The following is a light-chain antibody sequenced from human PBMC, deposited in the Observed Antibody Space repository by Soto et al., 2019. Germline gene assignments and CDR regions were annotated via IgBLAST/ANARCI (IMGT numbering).Light chain of an antibody. V-gene: IGKV3-11*01. CDR3: QQRSNWPPGST. Sequence: EIVLTQSPATLSLSPGERATLSCRASQSVSSYLAWYQQKPGQAPRLLIYDASNRATGIPARFSGNGSGTDFTLTISSLEPEDFAVYYCQQRSNWPPGSTFGPGTKVDIK. CDR1: QSVSSY. J-gene: IGKJ3*01. CDR2: DAS.